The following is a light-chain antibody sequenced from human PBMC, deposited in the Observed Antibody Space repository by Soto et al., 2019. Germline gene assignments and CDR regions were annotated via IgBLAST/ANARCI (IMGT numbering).Light chain of an antibody. J-gene: IGKJ1*01. Sequence: EIVMTQSPATLSVSPGQRATLSCRASQSVSSNLALYQQKPGQAPRLLIYGASSRATGIPDRVSGSGSGTDFTLTISRLEPEDFAVYYCHQYGSSPRTFGQGTKVDI. CDR1: QSVSSN. V-gene: IGKV3-20*01. CDR3: HQYGSSPRT. CDR2: GAS.